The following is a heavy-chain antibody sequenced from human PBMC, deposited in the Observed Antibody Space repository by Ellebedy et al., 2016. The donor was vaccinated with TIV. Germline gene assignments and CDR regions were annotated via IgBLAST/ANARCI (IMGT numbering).Heavy chain of an antibody. CDR3: ARDSGGSGSYFGGFDY. V-gene: IGHV4-39*07. D-gene: IGHD3-10*01. Sequence: MPSETLSPTCTVPGGSINGSGYYWGWLRQPPGKGLEWIGNVYYSGSTYHNPSLKSRVTISVDTSKNQCSLKMSSVTAADTAVYYCARDSGGSGSYFGGFDYWGQGALVTVSS. CDR1: GGSINGSGYY. CDR2: VYYSGST. J-gene: IGHJ4*02.